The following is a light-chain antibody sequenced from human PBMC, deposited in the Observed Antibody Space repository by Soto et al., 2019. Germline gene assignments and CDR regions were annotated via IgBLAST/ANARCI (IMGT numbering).Light chain of an antibody. J-gene: IGKJ3*01. CDR3: QQSYSTPPFT. V-gene: IGKV1-39*01. CDR1: KSISSY. Sequence: DIQMTQSPSSLSASVGDRVSITCRASKSISSYLNWYQQKPGKAPKLLIYAASSLQSGVPSRFSGSESETDFTLTISSLQPEDFATYYWQQSYSTPPFTFGPGTKVDIK. CDR2: AAS.